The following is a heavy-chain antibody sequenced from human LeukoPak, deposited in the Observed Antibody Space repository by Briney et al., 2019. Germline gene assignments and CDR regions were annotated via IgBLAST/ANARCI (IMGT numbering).Heavy chain of an antibody. CDR2: VSDNGGST. CDR3: AKRRRIDAFDM. D-gene: IGHD2-15*01. J-gene: IGHJ3*02. CDR1: GFTFSNYA. Sequence: GGSLRLSCAASGFTFSNYAMSWVRQTPGKGLEWVSDVSDNGGSTYYAVSVKGRFTVSRDNSKNTLYLKMNSLRAEDTALYYCAKRRRIDAFDMWGQGTVVTVSS. V-gene: IGHV3-23*01.